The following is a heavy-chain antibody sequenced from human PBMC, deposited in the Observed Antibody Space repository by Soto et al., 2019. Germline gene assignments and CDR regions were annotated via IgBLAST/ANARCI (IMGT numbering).Heavy chain of an antibody. J-gene: IGHJ5*02. Sequence: GGSLRLSCAASGFTFSSYSMNWVRQAPGKGLEWVSSISSSSSYIYYADSVKGRFTISRDNAKNSLYLQMNSLRAEDTAVYYCARRRDSGSYNWFDPWGQGTLVTVSS. V-gene: IGHV3-21*01. D-gene: IGHD1-26*01. CDR3: ARRRDSGSYNWFDP. CDR2: ISSSSSYI. CDR1: GFTFSSYS.